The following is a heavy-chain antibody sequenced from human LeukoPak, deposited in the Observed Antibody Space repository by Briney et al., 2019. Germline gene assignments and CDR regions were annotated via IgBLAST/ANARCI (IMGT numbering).Heavy chain of an antibody. V-gene: IGHV1-24*01. CDR3: ATEVSMIVVEQYFQH. J-gene: IGHJ1*01. CDR2: FEPEDGET. Sequence: WASVKLSCKVSGYTLTELSMHWVRQAPGKGLEWMGGFEPEDGETIYAQKLQGRVTMTEDTSTDTAYMDLSSLTSGDTAVYYCATEVSMIVVEQYFQHWGQGTLVTVSS. D-gene: IGHD3-22*01. CDR1: GYTLTELS.